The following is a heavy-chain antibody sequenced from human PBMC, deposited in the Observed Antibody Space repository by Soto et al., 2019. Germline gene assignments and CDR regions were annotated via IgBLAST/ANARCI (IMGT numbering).Heavy chain of an antibody. CDR2: FDPEDGET. Sequence: ASVKVSCKVSGYTLTELSMHWVRQAPGQGLEWMGGFDPEDGETIYAQKFQGRVTMTEDTSTDTAYMELSSLRSEDTAVYYCAALHQRRISFDPWGQGTLVTVSS. J-gene: IGHJ5*02. CDR3: AALHQRRISFDP. V-gene: IGHV1-24*01. CDR1: GYTLTELS. D-gene: IGHD2-15*01.